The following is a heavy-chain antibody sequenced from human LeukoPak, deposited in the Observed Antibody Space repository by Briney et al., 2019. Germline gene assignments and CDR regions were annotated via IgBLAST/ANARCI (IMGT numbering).Heavy chain of an antibody. Sequence: PSETLSLTCTVSGGSISSYYWSWIRQPPGKGLEWIGHIYHSGSTNYNPSLKSRLTISADTSKNQFSLNLSSVTAADTAVYHCARHTTYRDYFDYWGQGTLVTVSS. CDR3: ARHTTYRDYFDY. D-gene: IGHD1-26*01. CDR2: IYHSGST. V-gene: IGHV4-59*08. CDR1: GGSISSYY. J-gene: IGHJ4*02.